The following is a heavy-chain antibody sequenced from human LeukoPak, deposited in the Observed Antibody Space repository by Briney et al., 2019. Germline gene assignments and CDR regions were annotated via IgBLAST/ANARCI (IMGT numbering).Heavy chain of an antibody. J-gene: IGHJ4*02. CDR2: ISGSGGST. CDR1: GFTFSSYA. CDR3: AKDAFGVYGDSPFDS. D-gene: IGHD4-17*01. Sequence: PGGSLRLSCAASGFTFSSYAMSWVRQAPGKGLEWVSAISGSGGSTYYADSVRGRFTISRDNSRNTMYLQMNSLRAEDTAVYYCAKDAFGVYGDSPFDSWGQGTLVTVSS. V-gene: IGHV3-23*01.